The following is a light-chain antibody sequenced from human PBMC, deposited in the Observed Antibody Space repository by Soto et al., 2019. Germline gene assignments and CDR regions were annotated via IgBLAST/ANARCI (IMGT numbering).Light chain of an antibody. CDR1: QSVSSY. Sequence: EIVMTQSPATLSVSPGERATLSCRASQSVSSYLAWYQQKPGQAPRLLIYGASSRATGIPDRFSGSGSGTDFTLTISSLEPEDFAVYYCQQYGSSPQTFGQGTKV. J-gene: IGKJ1*01. CDR3: QQYGSSPQT. CDR2: GAS. V-gene: IGKV3-20*01.